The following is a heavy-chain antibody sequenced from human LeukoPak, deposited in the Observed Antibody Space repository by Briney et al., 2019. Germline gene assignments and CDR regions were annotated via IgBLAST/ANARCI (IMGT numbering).Heavy chain of an antibody. CDR3: AKVPYSDYGSGRPPFMDV. V-gene: IGHV3-23*01. Sequence: GGSLRLSCVASGFTFTNYGMSWVRQAPGKGLEWVSSISNTGTDTYYADSVQGRFTISRDNSENTLYLQMNNLRAEDTAIYYGAKVPYSDYGSGRPPFMDVWGQGTTVAVAS. J-gene: IGHJ6*02. CDR2: ISNTGTDT. CDR1: GFTFTNYG. D-gene: IGHD3-10*01.